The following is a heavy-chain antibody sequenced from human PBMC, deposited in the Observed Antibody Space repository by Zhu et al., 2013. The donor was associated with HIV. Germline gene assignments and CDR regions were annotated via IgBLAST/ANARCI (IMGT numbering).Heavy chain of an antibody. Sequence: EVQLVESGGGLVQTGGSLRLSCAASGFTFTRHWMNWVRQAPGKGLEWVANINLDGSEKYYVDSVKGRFTISRDNAKNSAFLQMNSLRAEDTAVYYCASSGAGDWGQGTLVTVSS. CDR1: GFTFTRHW. D-gene: IGHD1-1*01. V-gene: IGHV3-7*02. CDR3: ASSGAGD. CDR2: INLDGSEK. J-gene: IGHJ4*02.